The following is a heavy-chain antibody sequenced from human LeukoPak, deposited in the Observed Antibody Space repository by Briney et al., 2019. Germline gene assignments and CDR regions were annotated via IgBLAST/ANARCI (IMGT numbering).Heavy chain of an antibody. V-gene: IGHV3-11*04. CDR1: GFTFSDYY. Sequence: GGSLRLSCAASGFTFSDYYMSWIRQAPGKGLEWVSYISSSGSTIYYADSVKGRFTISRDNSKNTLYLQMNSLRAEDTAVYYCAKGTTVTTAVGYWGQGTLVTVSS. CDR3: AKGTTVTTAVGY. J-gene: IGHJ4*02. CDR2: ISSSGSTI. D-gene: IGHD4-17*01.